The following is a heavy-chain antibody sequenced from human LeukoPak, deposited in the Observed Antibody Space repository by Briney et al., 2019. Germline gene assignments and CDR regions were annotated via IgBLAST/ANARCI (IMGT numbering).Heavy chain of an antibody. V-gene: IGHV3-23*01. D-gene: IGHD1-26*01. CDR3: AKYVSGRYSGLDY. CDR1: GFTFSSYA. CDR2: ISGSGGST. J-gene: IGHJ4*02. Sequence: GGSLRLSCAASGFTFSSYAMSWVRQAPGKGLEWVSAISGSGGSTYYADSVKGRFTISRDNSKNTLYLQMNSLRAEDTAVYYCAKYVSGRYSGLDYWGQETLVTVSS.